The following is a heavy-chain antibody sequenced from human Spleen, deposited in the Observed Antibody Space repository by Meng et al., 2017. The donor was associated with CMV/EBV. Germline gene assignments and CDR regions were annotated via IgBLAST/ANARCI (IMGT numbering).Heavy chain of an antibody. Sequence: QNPVQGSGPTLGKPAQTLTVAFPFSWFLLITSGVGLGWIRQPPGKALEWLALIYWDDDKRYSPSLKSRLTITQDTSKNQVVLTMTNMDPVDTATYYCAHTPSLITGTTWFDPWGQGTLVTVSS. CDR1: WFLLITSGVG. D-gene: IGHD1-20*01. CDR2: IYWDDDK. CDR3: AHTPSLITGTTWFDP. V-gene: IGHV2-5*02. J-gene: IGHJ5*02.